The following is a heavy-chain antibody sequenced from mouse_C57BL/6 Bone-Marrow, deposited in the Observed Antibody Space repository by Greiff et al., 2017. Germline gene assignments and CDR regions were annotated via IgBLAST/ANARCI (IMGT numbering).Heavy chain of an antibody. CDR2: IYPGGGYT. J-gene: IGHJ3*01. CDR3: ARGDYYGSSFAY. V-gene: IGHV1-63*01. Sequence: QVQLQQSGAELVRPGTSVKMSCKASGYTFTNYWIGWAKQRPGHGLEWIGDIYPGGGYTNYNEKFKGKATLTADKSSSTAYMQLSSLTSEDSAIYYCARGDYYGSSFAYWGQGTLVTVSA. D-gene: IGHD1-1*01. CDR1: GYTFTNYW.